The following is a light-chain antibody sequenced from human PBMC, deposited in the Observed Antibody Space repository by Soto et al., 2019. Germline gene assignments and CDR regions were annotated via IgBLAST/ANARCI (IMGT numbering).Light chain of an antibody. Sequence: AIRMTQSPSSLSASTGDRVTITCRASQGISSYLAWYQQKPGKAPKLLIYAASTLQSGVPSRFSGSGSGTDFTRTISCLQSEDFATYYCQQYYSYPRTFGQGTKVESK. J-gene: IGKJ1*01. V-gene: IGKV1-8*01. CDR3: QQYYSYPRT. CDR2: AAS. CDR1: QGISSY.